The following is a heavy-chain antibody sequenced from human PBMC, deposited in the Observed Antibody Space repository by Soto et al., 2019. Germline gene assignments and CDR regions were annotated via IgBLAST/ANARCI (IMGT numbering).Heavy chain of an antibody. CDR3: ARDLSWGSNWYYYMDV. CDR1: GFILSDCA. V-gene: IGHV3-48*01. J-gene: IGHJ6*03. D-gene: IGHD7-27*01. CDR2: ISSSSSVI. Sequence: GGSLRLSCSTSGFILSDCAMNWVRQAPGKGLEWVSYISSSSSVIDYADSVKGRFTVSRDNARNSLYLQMNSLRAEDTAVYYCARDLSWGSNWYYYMDVWGKGTTVTVSS.